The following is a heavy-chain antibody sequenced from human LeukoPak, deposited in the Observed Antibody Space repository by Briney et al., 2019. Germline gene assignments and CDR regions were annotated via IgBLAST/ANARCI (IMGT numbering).Heavy chain of an antibody. Sequence: GGSLRLSCVASGFTFETYNMNWVRQAPGKGLEWVASIRSYSSYIHYGDSVKGRFTISRDDAKNTLYLQMNSLRVEDTAVYYCARDSQYCSSGSCSPGASDIWGRGTIVTVSS. D-gene: IGHD2-15*01. J-gene: IGHJ3*02. CDR3: ARDSQYCSSGSCSPGASDI. CDR2: IRSYSSYI. V-gene: IGHV3-21*04. CDR1: GFTFETYN.